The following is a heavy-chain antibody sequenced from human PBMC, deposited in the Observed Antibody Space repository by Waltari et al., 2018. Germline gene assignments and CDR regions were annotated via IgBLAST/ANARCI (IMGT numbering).Heavy chain of an antibody. Sequence: QVQLQESGPGLVKPSETLSLTCAVSGGSISSSNWWSWIRQPPGKGLEWIGCISGTSGSTNYNPSLKSRVTISTDTSKTQFSLKLSSVTAADTAVYYCTRDLTVAATGNFWGQGVLVTVSS. CDR3: TRDLTVAATGNF. V-gene: IGHV4-4*02. CDR2: ISGTSGST. J-gene: IGHJ4*02. D-gene: IGHD2-15*01. CDR1: GGSISSSNW.